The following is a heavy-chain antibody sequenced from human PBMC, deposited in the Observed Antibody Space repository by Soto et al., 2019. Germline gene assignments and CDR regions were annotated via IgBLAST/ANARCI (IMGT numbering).Heavy chain of an antibody. CDR2: IYKSGDT. D-gene: IGHD1-26*01. CDR1: GFTVSTNY. V-gene: IGHV3-53*01. Sequence: EVQLVESGGGLIQPGGSLRLSCTAAGFTVSTNYMSWIRQAPGQGLEWVSVIYKSGDTYYADSVKGRFTISRDNSKSTLYLQMNSLGAEDTAVYYCARDRWDRPGWYFKDWGQGTLVTVSS. J-gene: IGHJ1*01. CDR3: ARDRWDRPGWYFKD.